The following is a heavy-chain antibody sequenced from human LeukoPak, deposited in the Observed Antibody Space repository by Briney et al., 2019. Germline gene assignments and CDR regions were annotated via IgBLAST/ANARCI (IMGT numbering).Heavy chain of an antibody. CDR3: AKDSEVRYDYVWGSYSPRAFDI. CDR1: GFTFSSYG. V-gene: IGHV3-23*01. CDR2: ISGRGGST. Sequence: GRTLRLSCAASGFTFSSYGMSWVRQAPGKWLEWVSSISGRGGSTYYADSVKGRFTLSRDNSKNTLYLQMNSLRAEDTAVYYCAKDSEVRYDYVWGSYSPRAFDIWGQGTMVTVSS. D-gene: IGHD3-16*01. J-gene: IGHJ3*02.